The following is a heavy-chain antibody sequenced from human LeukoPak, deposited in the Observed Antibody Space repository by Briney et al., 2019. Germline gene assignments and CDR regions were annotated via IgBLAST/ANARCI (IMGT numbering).Heavy chain of an antibody. CDR2: FDPEDGET. CDR3: ATGSPRSGGNRLFGDYLSGYYGMDV. D-gene: IGHD2-15*01. CDR1: GYTLTELS. Sequence: GASVKVSCKVSGYTLTELSIHWVRQAPGKGLERKGVFDPEDGETIYAQKFQGRVTMTEDTSTDTAYMELSSLRSEDTAVYYCATGSPRSGGNRLFGDYLSGYYGMDVWGQGTTVTVSS. J-gene: IGHJ6*02. V-gene: IGHV1-24*01.